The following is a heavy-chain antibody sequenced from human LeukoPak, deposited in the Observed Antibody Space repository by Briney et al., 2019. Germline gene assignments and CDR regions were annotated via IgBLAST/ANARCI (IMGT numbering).Heavy chain of an antibody. CDR2: IIPIFGTA. Sequence: ASVKVSCKASGYTYTSYGITWVRQAPGQGLEWMGGIIPIFGTANYAQKFQGRVTITTDESTSTAYMELSSLRSEDTAVYYCARECPGGSYPFDAFDIWGQGTMVTVSS. CDR1: GYTYTSYG. J-gene: IGHJ3*02. V-gene: IGHV1-69*05. CDR3: ARECPGGSYPFDAFDI. D-gene: IGHD1-26*01.